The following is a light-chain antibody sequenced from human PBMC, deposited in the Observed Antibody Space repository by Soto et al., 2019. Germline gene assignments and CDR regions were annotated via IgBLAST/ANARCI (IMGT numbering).Light chain of an antibody. J-gene: IGLJ1*01. V-gene: IGLV1-40*01. Sequence: SVLTQPPSVSGAPGQRVTISCTGSSSNIGAPFDVHWYQHLPGTAPKLLIYGNTNRPSGVPDRFSASKSGTSASLAITGLQAEDEAEYYRSSYAGSNNFVFGTGTKVTVL. CDR2: GNT. CDR1: SSNIGAPFD. CDR3: SSYAGSNNFV.